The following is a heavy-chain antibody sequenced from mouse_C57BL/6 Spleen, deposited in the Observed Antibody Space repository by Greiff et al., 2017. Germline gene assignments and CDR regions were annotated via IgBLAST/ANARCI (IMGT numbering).Heavy chain of an antibody. D-gene: IGHD1-1*01. CDR3: ASRYYYGSSLNAMDY. Sequence: QVHVKQSGPGLVQPSQSLSITCTVSGFSLTSYGVHWVRQSPGKGLEWLGVIWSGGSTDYNAAFISRLSISKDNSKSQVFFKMNSLQADDTAIYYCASRYYYGSSLNAMDYWGQGTSVTVSS. CDR2: IWSGGST. J-gene: IGHJ4*01. CDR1: GFSLTSYG. V-gene: IGHV2-2*01.